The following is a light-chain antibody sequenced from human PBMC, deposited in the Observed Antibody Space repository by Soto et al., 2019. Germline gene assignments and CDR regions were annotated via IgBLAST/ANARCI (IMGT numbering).Light chain of an antibody. CDR2: DAS. CDR1: QTIRNY. V-gene: IGKV1-5*01. Sequence: DIQMTQSPSTVSASVGDRVILTCRASQTIRNYLAWYQQKPGKAPDLLIYDASSLENEVPSRFSGSGFGTEFTLTISSLQPDDSATYYCQQYGLQGTFGQGTKVDIK. J-gene: IGKJ1*01. CDR3: QQYGLQGT.